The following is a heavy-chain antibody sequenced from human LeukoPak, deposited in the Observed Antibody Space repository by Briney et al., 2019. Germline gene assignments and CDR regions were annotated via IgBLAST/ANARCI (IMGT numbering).Heavy chain of an antibody. V-gene: IGHV1-2*02. J-gene: IGHJ5*02. CDR1: GYTFTGYY. D-gene: IGHD2-2*01. CDR3: ARAGIVVVPAARFDP. Sequence: ASVTVSCTASGYTFTGYYMHWVRQAPGQGLEWMGWINPNSGGTNYAQKFQGRVTMTRDTSISTAYMELSRLRSDDTAVYYCARAGIVVVPAARFDPWGQGTLVTVSS. CDR2: INPNSGGT.